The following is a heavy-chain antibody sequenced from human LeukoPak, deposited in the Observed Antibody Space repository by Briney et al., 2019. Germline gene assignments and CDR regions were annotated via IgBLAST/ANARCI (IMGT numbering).Heavy chain of an antibody. CDR1: GFTFSNAW. V-gene: IGHV3-15*01. Sequence: GGSLRLSCAASGFTFSNAWMSWVRQAPGKGLEWVGHTKDKTDGRTTDYAAPVKGRFTISRDDSKNTLYLQMNSLKTEDTAVYYCTSGYWGQGTLVTVSS. J-gene: IGHJ4*02. CDR3: TSGY. CDR2: TKDKTDGRTT.